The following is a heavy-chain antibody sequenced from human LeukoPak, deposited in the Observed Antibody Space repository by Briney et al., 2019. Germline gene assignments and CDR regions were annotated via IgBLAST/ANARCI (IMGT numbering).Heavy chain of an antibody. D-gene: IGHD1-26*01. J-gene: IGHJ3*02. Sequence: ASVKVSCKASGGTFSSYAISWVRQAPGQGLEWMGRINPRSGDTDYAQEFQGRVTMTRDTSIRTAYMELSRLTSDDTAVYYCARPQPWEYAFDIWGQGTMVTVSS. V-gene: IGHV1-2*06. CDR2: INPRSGDT. CDR3: ARPQPWEYAFDI. CDR1: GGTFSSYA.